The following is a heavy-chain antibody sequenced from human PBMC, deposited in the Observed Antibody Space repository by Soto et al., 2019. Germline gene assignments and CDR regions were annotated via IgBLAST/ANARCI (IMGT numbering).Heavy chain of an antibody. CDR2: ISGSGDRT. V-gene: IGHV3-23*01. CDR1: GFTFSNYA. CDR3: VKDRGSGYALDY. D-gene: IGHD2-2*01. Sequence: GGSLRLSCTVSGFTFSNYAMRWVRQAPGKGLQWVSGISGSGDRTDYADSVKGRFTISRDNSKNTLYLQMSSLRADDTAVYYCVKDRGSGYALDYWGQGTLVTVSS. J-gene: IGHJ4*02.